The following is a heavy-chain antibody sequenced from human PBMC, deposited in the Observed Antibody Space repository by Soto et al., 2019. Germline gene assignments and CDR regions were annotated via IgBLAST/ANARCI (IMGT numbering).Heavy chain of an antibody. CDR1: GYTFTIYA. CDR2: INAGNGNT. CDR3: ARSIVVVTALDY. D-gene: IGHD2-21*02. J-gene: IGHJ4*02. Sequence: ASVKVSCKASGYTFTIYARHWVRQAHGQRLEWMGWINAGNGNTKYSQKFQGRVTITRDTSASTAYMELSSLRSEDTAVYYCARSIVVVTALDYWGQGTLVTVSS. V-gene: IGHV1-3*01.